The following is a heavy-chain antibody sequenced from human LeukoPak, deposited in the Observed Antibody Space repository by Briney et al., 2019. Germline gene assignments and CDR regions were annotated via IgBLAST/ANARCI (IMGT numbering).Heavy chain of an antibody. Sequence: GGSLRLSCAASGFTFSSYWMSWVRQAPGKGLEWVANIKQDGSEKYYVDSVKGRFTISRDNAKNSLYLQMNSLRAEDTAVYYRASNNGDYRWSLYWGQGTLVTVSS. D-gene: IGHD4-17*01. J-gene: IGHJ4*02. V-gene: IGHV3-7*01. CDR2: IKQDGSEK. CDR1: GFTFSSYW. CDR3: ASNNGDYRWSLY.